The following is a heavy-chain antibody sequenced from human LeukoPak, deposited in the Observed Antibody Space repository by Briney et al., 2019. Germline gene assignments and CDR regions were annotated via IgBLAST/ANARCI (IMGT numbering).Heavy chain of an antibody. J-gene: IGHJ4*02. Sequence: SETLSLTCTVSGGSISSYYWSWIRQPPGKGLEWIAYIDDSGSTSYNPSLKSRVSISIDTPKNQFSLNLKSVTPADTAVYYCARQSIGVPYGGFFDYWGQGTLVTVSS. CDR3: ARQSIGVPYGGFFDY. D-gene: IGHD6-6*01. CDR2: IDDSGST. V-gene: IGHV4-59*01. CDR1: GGSISSYY.